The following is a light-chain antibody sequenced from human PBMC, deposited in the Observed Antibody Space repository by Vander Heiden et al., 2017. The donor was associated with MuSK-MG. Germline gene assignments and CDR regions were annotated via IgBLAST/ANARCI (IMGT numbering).Light chain of an antibody. V-gene: IGKV3-15*01. CDR3: QQYNNLPQEGPIT. Sequence: EIVMTQSPATLSVSPGERATLSCRASQSVSSNLAWYQQKPGQAPRLLIYGASTRATGIPARFSGSGYGKEFTLTISSLQSEELAVYYCQQYNNLPQEGPITFGQGTRLEIK. CDR2: GAS. CDR1: QSVSSN. J-gene: IGKJ5*01.